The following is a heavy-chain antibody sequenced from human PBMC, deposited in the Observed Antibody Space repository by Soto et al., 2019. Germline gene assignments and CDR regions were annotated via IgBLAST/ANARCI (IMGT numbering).Heavy chain of an antibody. CDR3: ARERSGDYDY. D-gene: IGHD4-17*01. Sequence: SETLSLTCTVSGGSISSGGYYWSWIRQHPGKGLEWIGYIYYSGSTYYNPSLKSRVTISVDTSKNQFSLKLSSVTAADTAVYYCARERSGDYDYWGQGTLVTVSS. CDR1: GGSISSGGYY. CDR2: IYYSGST. V-gene: IGHV4-30-4*08. J-gene: IGHJ4*02.